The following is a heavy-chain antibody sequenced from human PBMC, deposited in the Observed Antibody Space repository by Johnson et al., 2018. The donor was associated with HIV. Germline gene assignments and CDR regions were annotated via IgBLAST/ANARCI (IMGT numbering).Heavy chain of an antibody. J-gene: IGHJ3*02. V-gene: IGHV3-30*04. D-gene: IGHD1-26*01. CDR2: KSYDGSNK. CDR1: GFTFSSYA. Sequence: QVQLVESGGGVVQPGRSLRLSCAASGFTFSSYAIHWVRQAPGKGLEWVAVKSYDGSNKYYADSVKGRFTISRDNSKNTLYLQMNSLRAEDTAVYYCAREAIVGPTDDAFDIWGQGTMVTVSS. CDR3: AREAIVGPTDDAFDI.